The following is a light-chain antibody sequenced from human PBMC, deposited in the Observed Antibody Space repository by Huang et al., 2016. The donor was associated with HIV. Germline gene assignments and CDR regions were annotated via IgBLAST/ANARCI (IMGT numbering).Light chain of an antibody. Sequence: EIVLTQSPATLSLSPGERATLSCRASQSVSSDLAWYQQKPGQAPRLLIYEASNMATGIPARFIGSGSGTDFSLTITSLEPEDFAVYYCQQRSDWPLTFGPGTKVDIK. V-gene: IGKV3-11*01. CDR1: QSVSSD. J-gene: IGKJ3*01. CDR3: QQRSDWPLT. CDR2: EAS.